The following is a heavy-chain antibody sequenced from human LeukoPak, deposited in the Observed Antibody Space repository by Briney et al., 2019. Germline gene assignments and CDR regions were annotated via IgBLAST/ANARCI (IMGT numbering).Heavy chain of an antibody. V-gene: IGHV4-39*07. CDR1: GGSISSSSYC. J-gene: IGHJ4*02. Sequence: PSETLSLTCTVSGGSISSSSYCWGWIRQPPGKGLEWIGSIYYSGSTYYNPSLKSRVTISVDTSKNQFSLKLSSVTAADTAVYYCAREPVNTAMAPYYFDYWGQGTLVTVSS. CDR3: AREPVNTAMAPYYFDY. D-gene: IGHD5-18*01. CDR2: IYYSGST.